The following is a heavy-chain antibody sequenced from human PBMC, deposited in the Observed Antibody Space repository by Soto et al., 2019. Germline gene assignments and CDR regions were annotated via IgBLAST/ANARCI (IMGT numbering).Heavy chain of an antibody. D-gene: IGHD6-19*01. V-gene: IGHV2-26*01. J-gene: IGHJ5*02. CDR3: ARPLYSSGWAHHTPEPIWFDP. CDR1: GFSLSNARMG. CDR2: IFSNDEK. Sequence: SGPTLVNPTEALTLTCTVSGFSLSNARMGVSWIRQPPGKALEWLAHIFSNDEKSYSTSLKSRLTISKDTSKSQVVLTMTNMDPVDTATYYCARPLYSSGWAHHTPEPIWFDPWGQGTLVTVSS.